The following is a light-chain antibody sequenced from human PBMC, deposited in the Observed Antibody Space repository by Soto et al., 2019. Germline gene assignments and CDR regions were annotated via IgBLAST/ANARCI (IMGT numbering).Light chain of an antibody. CDR2: EAS. J-gene: IGKJ2*01. V-gene: IGKV3-20*01. CDR1: QSVASNY. CDR3: QQYGGSLPYT. Sequence: EIVLTQSPGTLSLSPGERATLSCRASQSVASNYLAWYQQKPGQAPRLLIAEASRRATGIADRFSGSGSGTDFPLTISKLEPEDFAVYSCQQYGGSLPYTLGQGTKLEIK.